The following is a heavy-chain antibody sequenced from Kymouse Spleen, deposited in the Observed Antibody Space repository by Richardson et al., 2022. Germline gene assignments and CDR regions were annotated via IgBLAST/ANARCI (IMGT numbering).Heavy chain of an antibody. V-gene: IGHV3-7*01. CDR1: GFTFSSYW. J-gene: IGHJ3*02. Sequence: EVQLVESGGGLVQPGGSLRLSCAASGFTFSSYWMSWVRQAPGKGLEWVANIKQDGSEKYYVDSVKGRFTISRDNAKNSLYLQMNSLRAEDTAVYYCARDGVYYGSGSLDAFDIWGQGTMVTVSS. CDR2: IKQDGSEK. CDR3: ARDGVYYGSGSLDAFDI. D-gene: IGHD3-10*01.